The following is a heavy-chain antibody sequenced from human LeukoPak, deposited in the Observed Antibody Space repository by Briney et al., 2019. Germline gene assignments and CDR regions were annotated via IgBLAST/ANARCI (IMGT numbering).Heavy chain of an antibody. V-gene: IGHV3-23*01. D-gene: IGHD2-15*01. CDR3: AKSPVSSCRGSFCYPFDY. J-gene: IGHJ4*02. CDR1: GFTFSSYA. Sequence: GGSLRLSCAASGFTFSSYAMNWVRQIPGKGLEWVSAISGSDDGTYYADSVKGRFTISRDNSRNTLYLQMNTLRAEDTAVYFCAKSPVSSCRGSFCYPFDYWGQGNLVTVSS. CDR2: ISGSDDGT.